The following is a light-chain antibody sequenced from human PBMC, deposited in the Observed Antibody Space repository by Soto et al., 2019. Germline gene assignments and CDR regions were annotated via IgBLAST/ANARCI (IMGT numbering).Light chain of an antibody. J-gene: IGKJ4*01. CDR3: KQYHNWPLT. CDR2: DAS. CDR1: QSITGN. V-gene: IGKV3-15*01. Sequence: EIVMTQSPATLSVSPGERATLSCRASQSITGNLTWYQQKPGQAPRLLIYDASTRATGIQARFSGSGSGTEFTLTISSLQSEDFAVYYCKQYHNWPLTFGGGTKVDIK.